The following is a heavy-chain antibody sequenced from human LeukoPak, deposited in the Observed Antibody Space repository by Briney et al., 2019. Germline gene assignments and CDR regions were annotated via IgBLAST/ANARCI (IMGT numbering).Heavy chain of an antibody. CDR3: ATLITMVRELDY. CDR2: IYYSGST. D-gene: IGHD3-10*01. J-gene: IGHJ4*02. V-gene: IGHV4-39*01. Sequence: SETLSLTCTVSGGSISSSSYYWGWIRQPPGTGLEWIGSIYYSGSTYHNPSLKRRVTISVDTSKNQFSLKLSSVTAADTAVYYCATLITMVRELDYWGQGTLVTVSS. CDR1: GGSISSSSYY.